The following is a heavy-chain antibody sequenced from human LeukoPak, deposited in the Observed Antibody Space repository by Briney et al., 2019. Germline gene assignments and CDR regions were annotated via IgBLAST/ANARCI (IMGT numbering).Heavy chain of an antibody. CDR2: ISGSGGST. D-gene: IGHD2-21*02. CDR3: ASSDIVVVTATLLMAFDI. J-gene: IGHJ3*02. V-gene: IGHV3-23*01. CDR1: GFTFSSYG. Sequence: PGGSLRLSCAASGFTFSSYGMSWVRQAPGKGLEWVSAISGSGGSTYYADSVKGRFTISRDNSKNTLYLQMNSLRAEDTAVYYCASSDIVVVTATLLMAFDIWGQGTMVTVSS.